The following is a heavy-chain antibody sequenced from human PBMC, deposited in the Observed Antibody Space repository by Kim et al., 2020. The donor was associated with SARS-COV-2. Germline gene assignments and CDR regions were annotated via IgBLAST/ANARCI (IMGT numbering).Heavy chain of an antibody. CDR2: IYSSGGT. D-gene: IGHD4-4*01. J-gene: IGHJ4*02. Sequence: SETLSLTCTFSGGSITSDYWSWIRQPPGKGLEWIGYIYSSGGTNYNPSLKSRVTISVDTSKNQFSLKLSSVTAADTAMYYCARGPRNYDYWGQGTLVTVSS. CDR1: GGSITSDY. V-gene: IGHV4-59*01. CDR3: ARGPRNYDY.